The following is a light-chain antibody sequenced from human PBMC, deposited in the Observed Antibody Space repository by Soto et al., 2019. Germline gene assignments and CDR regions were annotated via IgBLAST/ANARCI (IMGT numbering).Light chain of an antibody. CDR1: QSVSSN. J-gene: IGKJ1*01. Sequence: EIVMTQSPATLSVSPGERATLSCRASQSVSSNLAWYQQKPGQAPRLLIYGASTRATGIPARFSGSGSGTEFTLTISSLQSEDFAVYYCQQYNNWSETFGQGTQVDIK. V-gene: IGKV3-15*01. CDR2: GAS. CDR3: QQYNNWSET.